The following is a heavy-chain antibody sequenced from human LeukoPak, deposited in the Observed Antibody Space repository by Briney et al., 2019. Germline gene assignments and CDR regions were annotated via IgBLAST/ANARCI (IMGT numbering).Heavy chain of an antibody. J-gene: IGHJ6*02. CDR2: IYYSGST. CDR3: ARAPPSAAGYYYGLDV. V-gene: IGHV4-59*01. D-gene: IGHD6-13*01. Sequence: PSETLSLTCTVSGGLISSYYWSWIRQPPGKGLEWIGYIYYSGSTKYNPSLKSRVTISVDTSKNQFSPKLTSVTAADTADYYCARAPPSAAGYYYGLDVWGQGTTVTVSS. CDR1: GGLISSYY.